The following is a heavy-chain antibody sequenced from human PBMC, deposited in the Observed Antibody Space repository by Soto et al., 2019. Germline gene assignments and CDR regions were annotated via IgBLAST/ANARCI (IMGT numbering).Heavy chain of an antibody. J-gene: IGHJ4*02. V-gene: IGHV1-69*19. CDR3: AREVQVHTPAFVY. D-gene: IGHD3-10*01. Sequence: QVQLVQSGAEMQKPGSSVKVSCQSSGGTFNTYAMNWVRQAPGQGPEWMGDISPMLGAANYAPKFQGRVTITADESTGTSYMQLSSLTSEDTALYFCAREVQVHTPAFVYWGQGTLVTVSS. CDR1: GGTFNTYA. CDR2: ISPMLGAA.